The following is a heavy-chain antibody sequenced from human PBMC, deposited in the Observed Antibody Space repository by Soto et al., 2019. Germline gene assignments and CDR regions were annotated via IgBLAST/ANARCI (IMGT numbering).Heavy chain of an antibody. J-gene: IGHJ4*02. CDR2: INWNTGVI. Sequence: EVQVVESGGGLVQPXRSLRLXXXAXXIXXXXYXXXXXRQVPGKDLEWVSGINWNTGVIGYADSVKGRFILSRDNAKNSLYLEMNSLRVEDTALYYCAIKDYDTGGSDSWGPGTVVTVSS. CDR3: AIKDYDTGGSDS. V-gene: IGHV3-9*01. CDR1: XIXXXXYX. D-gene: IGHD3-16*01.